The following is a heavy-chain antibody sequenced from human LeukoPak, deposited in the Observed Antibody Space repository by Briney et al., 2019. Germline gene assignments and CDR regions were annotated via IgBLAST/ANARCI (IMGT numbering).Heavy chain of an antibody. J-gene: IGHJ6*03. D-gene: IGHD5-18*01. V-gene: IGHV1-69*05. CDR1: GGTFSSYA. Sequence: GASVKVSCKASGGTFSSYAISWVRQAPGQGLEWMGGIIPIFGTANYAQKFQGRVTITTDESTSTAYTELSSLRSEDTAVYYCARGRDTAMETNYYYYYYMDVWGKGTTVTVSS. CDR2: IIPIFGTA. CDR3: ARGRDTAMETNYYYYYYMDV.